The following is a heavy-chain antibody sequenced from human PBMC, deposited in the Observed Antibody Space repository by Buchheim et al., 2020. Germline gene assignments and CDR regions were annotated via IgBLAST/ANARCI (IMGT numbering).Heavy chain of an antibody. CDR3: AKRYGIFGVVPHYYYGMDV. CDR2: ISYDGSNK. J-gene: IGHJ6*02. V-gene: IGHV3-30*18. D-gene: IGHD3-3*01. CDR1: GFTFSSYG. Sequence: QVQLVESGGGVVQPGRSLRLSCAASGFTFSSYGMHWVRQAPGKGLEWVAVISYDGSNKYYADSVKGRFTISRDNSKNTLYLQMNSLRAEDTAVYYCAKRYGIFGVVPHYYYGMDVWGQGTT.